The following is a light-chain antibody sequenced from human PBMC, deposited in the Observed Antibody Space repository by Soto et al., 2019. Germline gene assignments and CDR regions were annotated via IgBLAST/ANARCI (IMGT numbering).Light chain of an antibody. CDR2: GAS. J-gene: IGKJ2*01. CDR1: QSVTNNY. V-gene: IGKV3-20*01. Sequence: ENVLTQSPGTLSLSPGERATPSCRASQSVTNNYLAWYQQKPGQAPRLLIYGASSRATGIPDRFSGSGSATDFTLTISRVEPEDFAVYYCQQYVAPPPYTFGQGTKLEIK. CDR3: QQYVAPPPYT.